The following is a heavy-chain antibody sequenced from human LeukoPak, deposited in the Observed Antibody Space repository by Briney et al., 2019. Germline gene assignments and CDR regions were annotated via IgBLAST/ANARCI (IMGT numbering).Heavy chain of an antibody. V-gene: IGHV1-18*01. Sequence: ASVKVSCKASGYTFTSYGISWVRQAPGQGLEWMGWISAYNGNTNYAQKLQGRVTMTTDTSTSTAYMELRSLRSDDTAVYYCARDLKCGGDCYYYYGMDVWGQGTTVTVSS. J-gene: IGHJ6*02. CDR1: GYTFTSYG. CDR2: ISAYNGNT. D-gene: IGHD2-21*02. CDR3: ARDLKCGGDCYYYYGMDV.